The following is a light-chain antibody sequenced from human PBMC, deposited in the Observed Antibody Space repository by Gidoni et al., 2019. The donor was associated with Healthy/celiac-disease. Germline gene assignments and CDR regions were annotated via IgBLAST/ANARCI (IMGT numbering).Light chain of an antibody. V-gene: IGLV3-1*01. Sequence: SYELTQPPSVSVSPGQTASITCSGDKLGDKYACWYQQKPGQSPVLVIYQDSKRPSGIPERVSGSNSGNTATLTISGTQAMDEADYYGQAWDSSTANFGTGTKVTVL. CDR2: QDS. J-gene: IGLJ1*01. CDR3: QAWDSSTAN. CDR1: KLGDKY.